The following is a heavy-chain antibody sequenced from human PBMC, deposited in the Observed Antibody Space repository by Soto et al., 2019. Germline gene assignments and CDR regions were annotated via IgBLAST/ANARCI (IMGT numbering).Heavy chain of an antibody. CDR1: GGSISSSNW. J-gene: IGHJ5*02. CDR2: IYHSGST. D-gene: IGHD1-26*01. V-gene: IGHV4-4*02. CDR3: ARASGGRLTPERNWFDP. Sequence: SETLSLTCAVSGGSISSSNWWSWVRQPPGKGLEWIGEIYHSGSTNYNPSLKGRVTISVDKSKNQFPLKLSSVTAADTAVYYCARASGGRLTPERNWFDPWGQGTLVTVSS.